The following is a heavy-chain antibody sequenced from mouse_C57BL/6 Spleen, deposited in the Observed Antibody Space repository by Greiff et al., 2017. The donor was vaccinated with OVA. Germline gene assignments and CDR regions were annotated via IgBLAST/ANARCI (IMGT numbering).Heavy chain of an antibody. Sequence: QVQLQQPGTELVKPGASVKLSCKASGCTFTSYWMHWVKQRPGQGLEWIGNINPSNGGTKYNEKFKSKATLTVDKSARTAYMQLSSLTSEDSAVYYCARFWDYWYFDVWGTGATVTVSS. V-gene: IGHV1-53*01. CDR3: ARFWDYWYFDV. J-gene: IGHJ1*03. CDR1: GCTFTSYW. CDR2: INPSNGGT. D-gene: IGHD4-1*01.